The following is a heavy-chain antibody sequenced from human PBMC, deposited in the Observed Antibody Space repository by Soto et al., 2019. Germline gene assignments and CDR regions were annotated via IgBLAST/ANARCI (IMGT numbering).Heavy chain of an antibody. V-gene: IGHV3-11*06. CDR2: SSNSGSFT. CDR3: VRSGDNYNLLDY. J-gene: IGHJ4*02. Sequence: PGGSLRLSCAASGFTFRSFTMSWIRQAPGKGLEWIGYSSNSGSFTRYADSVKGRFSISRDNAKNSLFLQINSLRGDDTAIYYCVRSGDNYNLLDYWGQGTPVTVSS. D-gene: IGHD1-1*01. CDR1: GFTFRSFT.